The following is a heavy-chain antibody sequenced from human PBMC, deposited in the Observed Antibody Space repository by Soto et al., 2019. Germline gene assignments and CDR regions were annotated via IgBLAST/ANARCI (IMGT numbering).Heavy chain of an antibody. CDR1: GFTFNSYA. CDR3: VKEGYMRSDWYGQFDY. Sequence: VGSLRLSCSASGFTFNSYAMHWVRQAPGKGLEFVSAISSYGADTYYADSVKGRFAISRDNSKNTLYLQMSSLRAEDTALYYCVKEGYMRSDWYGQFDYWGQGALVTVSS. D-gene: IGHD6-19*01. J-gene: IGHJ4*02. V-gene: IGHV3-64D*06. CDR2: ISSYGADT.